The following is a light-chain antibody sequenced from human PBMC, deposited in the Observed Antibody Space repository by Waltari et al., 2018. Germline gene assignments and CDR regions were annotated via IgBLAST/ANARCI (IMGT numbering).Light chain of an antibody. Sequence: DIQMTQSPSSLSASVGDRVTITCRANQSISSYLNWYQQKPGKAPKVLIYAASSLQSGVPSRCSGSGSGTDFTLTISSLQPEDFATYYCQQSYTAPRKTFGQGTKLEI. V-gene: IGKV1-39*01. CDR1: QSISSY. CDR2: AAS. J-gene: IGKJ2*01. CDR3: QQSYTAPRKT.